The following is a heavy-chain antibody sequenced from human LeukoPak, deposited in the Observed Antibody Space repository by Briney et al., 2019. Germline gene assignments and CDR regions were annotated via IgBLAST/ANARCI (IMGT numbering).Heavy chain of an antibody. J-gene: IGHJ4*02. CDR3: ASLSSHYFDY. CDR1: GFTFSSYA. D-gene: IGHD6-6*01. Sequence: GGSLRLSCAASGFTFSSYAMHWVRQAPGKGLEWVAVISYDGSNKYYADSVKGRFTISRDNSKNTLYLQMNSLRAEDTAVYYCASLSSHYFDYWGQGTLVTVSS. CDR2: ISYDGSNK. V-gene: IGHV3-30*14.